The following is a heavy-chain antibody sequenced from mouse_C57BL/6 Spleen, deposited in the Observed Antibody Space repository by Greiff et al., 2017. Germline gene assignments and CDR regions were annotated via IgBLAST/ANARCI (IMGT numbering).Heavy chain of an antibody. CDR3: ARSNYDAGFAY. J-gene: IGHJ3*01. CDR2: IDPSDSYT. V-gene: IGHV1-69*01. D-gene: IGHD2-3*01. Sequence: QVHVKQPGAELVMPGASVKLSCKASGYTFTSYWMHWVKQRPGQGLEWIGEIDPSDSYTNYNQKFKGKSTLTVDKSSSTAYMQLSSLTSEDSAVYYCARSNYDAGFAYWGQGTLVTVSA. CDR1: GYTFTSYW.